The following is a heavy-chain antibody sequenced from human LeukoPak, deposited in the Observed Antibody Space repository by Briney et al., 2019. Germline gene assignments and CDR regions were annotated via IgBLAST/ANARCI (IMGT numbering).Heavy chain of an antibody. D-gene: IGHD5-18*01. CDR3: AKDPSSAGYSYGYVFDP. CDR2: ISWNSGSI. V-gene: IGHV3-9*01. CDR1: GFTFDDYA. Sequence: PGRSLRLSCAASGFTFDDYAMHWVRHAPGKGLEWVSGISWNSGSIGYADSVKGRFTISRDNAKNSLYLQMNGLRAEDTALYYRAKDPSSAGYSYGYVFDPWGQGTLVTVSS. J-gene: IGHJ5*02.